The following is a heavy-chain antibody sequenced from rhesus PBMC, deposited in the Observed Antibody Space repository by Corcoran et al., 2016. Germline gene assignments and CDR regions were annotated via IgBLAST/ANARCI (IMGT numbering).Heavy chain of an antibody. CDR1: GASLRNYW. CDR3: TRGGYSYSYMFDQ. V-gene: IGHV4-80*01. CDR2: IGGNGCGT. Sequence: QVQLQESGPGLVKPCETLSLTCAVSGASLRNYWWSWLRQSPGQGLQWIAEIGGNGCGTVSNSLLKSRVSISKDVSKNQFSLNLGSLTDADTAVYYCTRGGYSYSYMFDQWGQGVPVTVSS. D-gene: IGHD3-16*01. J-gene: IGHJ4*01.